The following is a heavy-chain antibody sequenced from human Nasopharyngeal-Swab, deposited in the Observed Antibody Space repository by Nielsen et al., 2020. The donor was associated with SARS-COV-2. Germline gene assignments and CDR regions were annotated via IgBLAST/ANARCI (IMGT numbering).Heavy chain of an antibody. CDR1: GYTLHNYY. CDR2: INPGSGGT. D-gene: IGHD2-2*01. CDR3: ARRGRCSGSSCDMDV. Sequence: ASLKVSSKASGYTLHNYYIHSVRQAPGQGLEWMGMINPGSGGTTYAQKFQGRVTMTRDTSTSTVFMDLSSLRSEDTAVYYCARRGRCSGSSCDMDVWGQGTTVTVSS. J-gene: IGHJ6*02. V-gene: IGHV1-46*02.